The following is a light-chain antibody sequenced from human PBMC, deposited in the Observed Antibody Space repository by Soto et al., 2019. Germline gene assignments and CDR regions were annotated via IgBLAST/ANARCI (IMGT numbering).Light chain of an antibody. V-gene: IGLV1-40*01. CDR1: SSNIGAGYD. J-gene: IGLJ2*01. CDR3: QSYDSSLSAYVV. CDR2: GNS. Sequence: QSVLTQPPSVSGAPGQRVTISGTGSSSNIGAGYDVHWYQQLPGTAPKLLIYGNSNRPSGVPDRFSGSKSGTSASLSITGLQAEDEADYYCQSYDSSLSAYVVFGGGTKLTV.